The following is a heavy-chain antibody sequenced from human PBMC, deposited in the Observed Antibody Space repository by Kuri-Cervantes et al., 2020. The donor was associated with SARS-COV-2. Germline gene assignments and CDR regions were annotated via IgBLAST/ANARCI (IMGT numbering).Heavy chain of an antibody. V-gene: IGHV3-30*03. D-gene: IGHD1-26*01. J-gene: IGHJ4*02. Sequence: GESLKISCAASGFIFSSYSMSWVRQAPGKGLEWVAVISYDGSNKYYADSVKGRFTISRDNSKNTLYLQMNSLRAEDTAVYYCARPFSGSYSGLFDYWGQGTLVTVSS. CDR3: ARPFSGSYSGLFDY. CDR2: ISYDGSNK. CDR1: GFIFSSYS.